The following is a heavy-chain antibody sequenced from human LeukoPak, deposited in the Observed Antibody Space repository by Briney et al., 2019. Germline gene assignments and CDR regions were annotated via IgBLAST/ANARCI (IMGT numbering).Heavy chain of an antibody. CDR1: GFTFSTYA. J-gene: IGHJ4*02. CDR2: IWYDGSNA. Sequence: GGSLRLSCAASGFTFSTYAMHWVRQAPGKGLEWVAVIWYDGSNAYYADSVKGRFTISRDNAKNSLYLQMNSLRAEDTAVYYCASVDTAMVRDWGQGTLVTVSS. V-gene: IGHV3-33*03. CDR3: ASVDTAMVRD. D-gene: IGHD5-18*01.